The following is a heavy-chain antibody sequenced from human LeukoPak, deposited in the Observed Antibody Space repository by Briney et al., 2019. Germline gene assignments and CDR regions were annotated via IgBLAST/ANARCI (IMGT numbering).Heavy chain of an antibody. CDR3: AKADSSGWYFYGMDV. CDR2: ISGSGGST. V-gene: IGHV3-23*01. CDR1: GLTFTTNG. J-gene: IGHJ6*02. Sequence: GGSLRLSCAASGLTFTTNGMSWVRQAPGKGLEWVSAISGSGGSTYYADSVKGRFTISRDNSKNTLYLQMNSLRAEDTAVYYCAKADSSGWYFYGMDVWGQGTTVTVSS. D-gene: IGHD6-19*01.